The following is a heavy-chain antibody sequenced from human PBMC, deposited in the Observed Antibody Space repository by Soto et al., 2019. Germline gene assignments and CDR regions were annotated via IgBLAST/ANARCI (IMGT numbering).Heavy chain of an antibody. CDR3: ASGSTTVVTLFDY. V-gene: IGHV1-69*13. Sequence: SVKVSCKASGGTFSSYSISWVRQAPGQGLEWMGGIIPIFGTANYAQKFQGRVTITADESTSTAYMELSSLRSEDTAVYYCASGSTTVVTLFDYWGQGTLVTVSS. J-gene: IGHJ4*02. D-gene: IGHD4-17*01. CDR2: IIPIFGTA. CDR1: GGTFSSYS.